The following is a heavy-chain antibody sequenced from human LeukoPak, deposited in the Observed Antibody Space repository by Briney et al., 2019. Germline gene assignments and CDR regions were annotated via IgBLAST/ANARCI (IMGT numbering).Heavy chain of an antibody. V-gene: IGHV4-59*08. CDR3: ARYCSGGSCGSLSDAFDI. J-gene: IGHJ3*02. CDR1: GGSISSYY. Sequence: NPSETLSLTCTVSGGSISSYYWSWIRQPPGKGLEWIGYIYYSGSTNYNPSLKSRVTISVDTSKNQFSLKLSSVTAADTAVYYCARYCSGGSCGSLSDAFDIWGQGTMVTVSS. CDR2: IYYSGST. D-gene: IGHD2-15*01.